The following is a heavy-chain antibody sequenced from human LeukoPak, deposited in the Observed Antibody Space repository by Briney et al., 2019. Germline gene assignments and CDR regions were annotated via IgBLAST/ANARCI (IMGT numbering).Heavy chain of an antibody. V-gene: IGHV4-39*07. CDR2: IYYSGNT. J-gene: IGHJ3*02. Sequence: SETLSLACTVSGGSISSSSYYWGCIRQPPGKGLEWIGNIYYSGNTYYNPSLKSRVTISVDTSKNQFSLKLSSVTAADTAVYYCARANYYDTSGYSRGAFDIWGQGTMVTVSS. CDR3: ARANYYDTSGYSRGAFDI. CDR1: GGSISSSSYY. D-gene: IGHD3-22*01.